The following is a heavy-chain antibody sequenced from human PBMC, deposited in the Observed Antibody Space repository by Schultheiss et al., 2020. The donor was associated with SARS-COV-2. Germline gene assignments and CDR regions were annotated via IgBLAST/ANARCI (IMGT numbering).Heavy chain of an antibody. CDR2: IYYSGST. CDR1: GGSISSGGYY. V-gene: IGHV4-31*03. CDR3: ARSGVPAAPYYYGMDV. J-gene: IGHJ6*02. Sequence: TLSLTCTVSGGSISSGGYYWSWIRQHPGKGLEWIGYIYYSGSTYYNPSLKSRVTISVDKSKNQFSLKLSSVTAADTAVYYCARSGVPAAPYYYGMDVWGQGTTVTVSS. D-gene: IGHD2-2*01.